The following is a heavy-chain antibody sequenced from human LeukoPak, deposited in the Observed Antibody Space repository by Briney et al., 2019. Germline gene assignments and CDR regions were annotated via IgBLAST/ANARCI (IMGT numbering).Heavy chain of an antibody. D-gene: IGHD5-18*01. CDR3: ARDRSGYSYLRY. CDR1: GYTVTSYG. CDR2: ISAYNGNT. Sequence: GASVKVSCKASGYTVTSYGISWVRQAPGQGLERMGWISAYNGNTNYAQKLQGRVTMTTGTSTSTAYMELRSLRSDGTAVYYCARDRSGYSYLRYWDQGTLVTVSS. V-gene: IGHV1-18*01. J-gene: IGHJ4*02.